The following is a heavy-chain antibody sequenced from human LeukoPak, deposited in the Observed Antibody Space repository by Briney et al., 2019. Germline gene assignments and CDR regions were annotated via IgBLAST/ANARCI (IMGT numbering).Heavy chain of an antibody. Sequence: ASVKVSCKVSGYTLTELSMHWVRQAPGKGLEWMGGFDPEDGETIYAQKFQGRVTMTEDTSTDIAYMELSSLRSEDTAVYYCATAKAKGNYYYYYMDVWGKGTTVTVSS. CDR2: FDPEDGET. CDR3: ATAKAKGNYYYYYMDV. V-gene: IGHV1-24*01. CDR1: GYTLTELS. J-gene: IGHJ6*03.